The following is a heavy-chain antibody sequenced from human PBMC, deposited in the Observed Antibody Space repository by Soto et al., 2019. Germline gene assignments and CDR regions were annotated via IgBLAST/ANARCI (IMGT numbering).Heavy chain of an antibody. J-gene: IGHJ4*02. CDR2: ISDSGGTT. V-gene: IGHV3-23*01. CDR3: AKDAYGSSYAPGY. Sequence: GGSLRLSCAASGFTFSSNVMSWVRQAPGKGLEWVSTISDSGGTTYYADSVKGRFTISRDNSKNPVYLQMNSLRAEDTGTYYCAKDAYGSSYAPGYWGQGTLVTVSS. D-gene: IGHD6-13*01. CDR1: GFTFSSNV.